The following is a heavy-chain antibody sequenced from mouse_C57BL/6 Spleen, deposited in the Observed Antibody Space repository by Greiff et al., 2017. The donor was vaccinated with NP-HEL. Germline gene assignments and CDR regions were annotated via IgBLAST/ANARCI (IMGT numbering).Heavy chain of an antibody. CDR1: GYSFTGYY. Sequence: VHVKQSGPELVKPGASVKISCKASGYSFTGYYMNWVKQSPEKSLEWIGEINPSTGGTTYNQKFKAKATLTVDKSSSTAYMQLKSLTSEDSAVYYCAAYYDYDRYYAMDYWGQGTSVTVSS. CDR2: INPSTGGT. D-gene: IGHD2-4*01. V-gene: IGHV1-42*01. J-gene: IGHJ4*01. CDR3: AAYYDYDRYYAMDY.